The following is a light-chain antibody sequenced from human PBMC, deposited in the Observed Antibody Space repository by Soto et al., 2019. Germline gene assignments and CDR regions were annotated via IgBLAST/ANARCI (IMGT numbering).Light chain of an antibody. CDR1: QSISSY. CDR2: AAS. V-gene: IGKV1-39*01. CDR3: QQSYSTPWT. Sequence: DIQMTQSPSSLSTSVGDRVTITCRASQSISSYLNWYQQKPGKAPKLLIFAASTLQSDVPSRFSGSGSGTDFTLTINSLQPEDFASYLCQQSYSTPWTFGQGTKVDIK. J-gene: IGKJ1*01.